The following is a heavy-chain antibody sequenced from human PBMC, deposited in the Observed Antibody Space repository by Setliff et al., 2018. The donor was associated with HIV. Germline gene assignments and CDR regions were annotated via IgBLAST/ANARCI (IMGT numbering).Heavy chain of an antibody. CDR2: IIPILGIA. CDR3: ARENFWSGYPLLGYMDV. D-gene: IGHD3-3*01. J-gene: IGHJ6*03. V-gene: IGHV1-69*10. Sequence: TVKVSYQASGGPFSSYDISWVRQAPGQGLEWRGGIIPILGIANYAQKFHGRVTITADKSTSTAYMELSSLRSEDTAVYYCARENFWSGYPLLGYMDVWGKGTTVTVSS. CDR1: GGPFSSYD.